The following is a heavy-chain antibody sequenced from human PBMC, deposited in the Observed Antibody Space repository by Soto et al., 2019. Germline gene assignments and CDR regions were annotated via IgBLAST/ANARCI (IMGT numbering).Heavy chain of an antibody. CDR1: GYTFTSYD. CDR2: MNPNSGNT. D-gene: IGHD6-19*01. J-gene: IGHJ6*02. V-gene: IGHV1-8*01. Sequence: ASVKVSFKASGYTFTSYDINWLRQATGRGLEWMGWMNPNSGNTGYAQKFQGRVTMTRNTSISTAYMELSSLRSEDTAVYYCARVVRDNSSGWSCMDVWGQGTTVTVSS. CDR3: ARVVRDNSSGWSCMDV.